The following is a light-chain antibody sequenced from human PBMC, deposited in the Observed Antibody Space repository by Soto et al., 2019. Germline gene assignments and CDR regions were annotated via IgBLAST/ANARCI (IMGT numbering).Light chain of an antibody. CDR1: TSASSGY. Sequence: EVLLTQSPDTLSLSPGESATVSCRASTSASSGYIAWYQQTPGQSPRLLIYCASTTAAGIADRFSGSASGTDFTLTIDSLEPEDFAVYFCQQYADTPWTFGQGTRVEVK. J-gene: IGKJ1*01. V-gene: IGKV3-20*01. CDR2: CAS. CDR3: QQYADTPWT.